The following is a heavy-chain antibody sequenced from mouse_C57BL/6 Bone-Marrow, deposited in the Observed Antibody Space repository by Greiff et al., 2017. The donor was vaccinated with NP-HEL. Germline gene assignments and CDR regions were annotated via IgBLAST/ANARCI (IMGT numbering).Heavy chain of an antibody. CDR3: ARVPLYYAMDY. J-gene: IGHJ4*01. CDR1: GYAFSSSW. V-gene: IGHV1-82*01. Sequence: QVQLKQSGPELVKPGASVKISCKAPGYAFSSSWMNWVKQRPGKGLEWIGRIYPGDGDTNYNGKFKGKATLTADKSSSTAYMQLSSLTSEDSAVYFCARVPLYYAMDYWGQGTSVTVSS. CDR2: IYPGDGDT.